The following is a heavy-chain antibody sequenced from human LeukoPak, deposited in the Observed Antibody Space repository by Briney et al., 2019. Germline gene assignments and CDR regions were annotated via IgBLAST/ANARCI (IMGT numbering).Heavy chain of an antibody. CDR2: INSDGSIT. V-gene: IGHV3-74*01. J-gene: IGHJ6*02. D-gene: IGHD5-18*01. CDR3: ARDAVDTANAV. Sequence: GGSLRLSCAASGFTFTTYWMHWVRQAPGKGLVWVSHINSDGSITSYADSVKGRFTISRDNAKNTLYLQMNSLRAEDTAVYYCARDAVDTANAVWGQGITVTVSS. CDR1: GFTFTTYW.